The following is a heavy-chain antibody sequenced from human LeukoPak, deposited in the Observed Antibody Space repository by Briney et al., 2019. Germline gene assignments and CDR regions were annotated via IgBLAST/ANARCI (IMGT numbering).Heavy chain of an antibody. Sequence: GGSLRLSRVGSGFTFSRYWLNWVRQAPGKGLEWVANMNQDGSEIYYLDSVKGRFTISRDNSKNTLYLQMNSLRAEDTAVYYCASPPAGYSYGISDYYGMDVWGQGTTVTVSS. CDR3: ASPPAGYSYGISDYYGMDV. D-gene: IGHD5-18*01. V-gene: IGHV3-7*03. CDR2: MNQDGSEI. J-gene: IGHJ6*02. CDR1: GFTFSRYW.